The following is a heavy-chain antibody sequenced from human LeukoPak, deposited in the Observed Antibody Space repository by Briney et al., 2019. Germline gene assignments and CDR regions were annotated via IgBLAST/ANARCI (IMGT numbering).Heavy chain of an antibody. V-gene: IGHV1-18*01. Sequence: ASVKVSCKASGGTFSSYAISWVRQAPGQGLEWMGWISTYDGDANYAQQLQGRVTMTTDTSTITAYMELRSLRSDDTAVYYCARAPSGFTYGPGDHWGQGTLVTVSS. CDR3: ARAPSGFTYGPGDH. J-gene: IGHJ4*02. D-gene: IGHD5-18*01. CDR1: GGTFSSYA. CDR2: ISTYDGDA.